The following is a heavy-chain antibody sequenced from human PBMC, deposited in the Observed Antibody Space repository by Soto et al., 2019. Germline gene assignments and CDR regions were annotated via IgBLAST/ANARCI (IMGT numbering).Heavy chain of an antibody. D-gene: IGHD5-18*01. CDR2: ISVHNGNT. V-gene: IGHV1-18*04. CDR3: ARSYSYGSYWYFDL. J-gene: IGHJ2*01. CDR1: GYTFTTYG. Sequence: QVQLVQSGAEVKEPGASVKVSCKASGYTFTTYGISWVRQAPGQGLEWMGWISVHNGNTNYAERLQGRVTMTTDTSTSTAYMELWRLRSDDTAMYYCARSYSYGSYWYFDLWGRGTLVTVSS.